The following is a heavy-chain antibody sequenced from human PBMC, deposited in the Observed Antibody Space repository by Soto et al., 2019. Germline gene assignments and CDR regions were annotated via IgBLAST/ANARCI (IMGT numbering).Heavy chain of an antibody. J-gene: IGHJ4*02. CDR1: GGSVNSDNYY. CDR2: IYHTGRT. CDR3: AREYSNSPEAFDS. D-gene: IGHD1-26*01. V-gene: IGHV4-61*01. Sequence: SETLSLTCSVSGGSVNSDNYYWSWIRQPPGKGLEWIGYIYHTGRTNYNPSLMSRVTISLDTSRNQFSLKLSYVTAADTAVYYCAREYSNSPEAFDSWGQGALVTVSS.